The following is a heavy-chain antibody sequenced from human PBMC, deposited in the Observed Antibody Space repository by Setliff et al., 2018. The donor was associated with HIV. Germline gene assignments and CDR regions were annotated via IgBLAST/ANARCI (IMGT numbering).Heavy chain of an antibody. CDR1: GYSFTDYP. J-gene: IGHJ4*02. V-gene: IGHV1-2*02. Sequence: GASVKVSCKASGYSFTDYPLHWVRQVPGHGLEWMGWINPNSGGTNYAQRLQGRVTMTRDTSISTAYMELSRLRSDDTAVYFCARGIQWSSAWYGYWGQGTLVTVSS. CDR3: ARGIQWSSAWYGY. D-gene: IGHD6-19*01. CDR2: INPNSGGT.